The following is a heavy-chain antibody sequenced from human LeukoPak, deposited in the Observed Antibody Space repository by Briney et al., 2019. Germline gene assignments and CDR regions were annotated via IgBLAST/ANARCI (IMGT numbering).Heavy chain of an antibody. Sequence: GGSLRLSCTTSGLTFSAYAIHWVRQTPGKGLEWVAVISYDGSDQYYTDFVKGRFILSRDNSNHTVYLQMNSLRPEDTAVYYCARSQYGGYYDMFGYWDQGSLVTVS. CDR1: GLTFSAYA. CDR2: ISYDGSDQ. D-gene: IGHD4-17*01. V-gene: IGHV3-30*04. J-gene: IGHJ4*02. CDR3: ARSQYGGYYDMFGY.